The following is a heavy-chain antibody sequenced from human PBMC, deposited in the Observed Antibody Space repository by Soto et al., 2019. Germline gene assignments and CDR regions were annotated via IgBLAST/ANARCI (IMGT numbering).Heavy chain of an antibody. CDR3: ARVEGARWFGELWNAFDI. J-gene: IGHJ3*02. CDR2: ISYDGSNK. V-gene: IGHV3-30-3*01. CDR1: GFTFSSYA. Sequence: SGGSLRLSCAASGFTFSSYAMHWVRQAPGKGLEWVAVISYDGSNKYYADSVKGRFTISRDNSKNTLYLQMNSLRAEDTAVYYCARVEGARWFGELWNAFDIWGQGTMVTVSS. D-gene: IGHD3-10*01.